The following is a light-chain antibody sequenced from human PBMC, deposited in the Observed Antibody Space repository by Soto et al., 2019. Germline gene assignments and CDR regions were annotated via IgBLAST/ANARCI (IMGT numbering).Light chain of an antibody. CDR3: QQYNNWPLT. J-gene: IGKJ4*01. CDR1: QSVNNN. Sequence: EIVMTQSPGTLSVSPGERATLSCRASQSVNNNLAWYQQKPGQAPRLLIYGASSRATGIPARFTGSRSGTVFTLTITSLQSEDFAVYYCQQYNNWPLTFGGGTKVEIK. V-gene: IGKV3-15*01. CDR2: GAS.